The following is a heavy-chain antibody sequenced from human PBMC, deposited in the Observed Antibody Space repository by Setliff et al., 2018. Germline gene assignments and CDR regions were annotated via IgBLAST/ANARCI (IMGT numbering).Heavy chain of an antibody. D-gene: IGHD1-26*01. V-gene: IGHV4-61*02. CDR2: IYTRGST. CDR1: GDSISSGDYY. J-gene: IGHJ6*02. CDR3: VRGGSAPSSYQYPLDV. Sequence: TLSLTCTVSGDSISSGDYYWSWIRQPPGKGLEWIGRIYTRGSTNYNPSLKSRVTMSLDTSKNQFSLKLNSVTAADMAVYYCVRGGSAPSSYQYPLDVWGQGTTVTVSS.